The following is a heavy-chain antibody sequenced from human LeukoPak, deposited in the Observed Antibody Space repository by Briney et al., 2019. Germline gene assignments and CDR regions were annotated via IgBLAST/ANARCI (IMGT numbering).Heavy chain of an antibody. CDR2: IRSKAYGGTT. J-gene: IGHJ5*02. V-gene: IGHV3-49*04. D-gene: IGHD3-22*01. Sequence: GGSLRLSCTASGFTFGDYAMSWVRQAPGKGLEWVGFIRSKAYGGTTEYAASVKGRFTISRDDSKSIAYLQMNSLKTEDTAVYYCTRSITMIVVGPDWFDPWGQGTLVTVSS. CDR1: GFTFGDYA. CDR3: TRSITMIVVGPDWFDP.